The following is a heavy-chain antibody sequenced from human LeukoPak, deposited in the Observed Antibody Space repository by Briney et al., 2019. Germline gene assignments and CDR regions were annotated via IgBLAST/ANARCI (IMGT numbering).Heavy chain of an antibody. J-gene: IGHJ5*02. CDR1: GGSISRSTYY. CDR3: ARDHPDTATVRFDP. D-gene: IGHD5-18*01. CDR2: IYNSGST. V-gene: IGHV4-39*07. Sequence: NASETLSLTCTVSGGSISRSTYYWGWIRQSPGKGLEWIGSIYNSGSTYYNPSLKSRVTISVDTSKNQFSPKLSSVTAADTAVYYCARDHPDTATVRFDPWGQGTLVTVSS.